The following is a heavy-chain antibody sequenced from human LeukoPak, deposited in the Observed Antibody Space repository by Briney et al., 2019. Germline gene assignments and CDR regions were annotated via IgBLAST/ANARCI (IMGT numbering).Heavy chain of an antibody. CDR2: IYHSGST. CDR3: ARHDPAGYSSSWYGY. V-gene: IGHV4-38-2*01. D-gene: IGHD6-13*01. J-gene: IGHJ4*02. Sequence: SETLSLTCAVSGYSISSGYYWGWIRPPPGKGLEWIGSIYHSGSTYYNPSLKSRVTISVDTSKNQFSLKLSSVTAADTAVYYCARHDPAGYSSSWYGYWGQGTLVTVSS. CDR1: GYSISSGYY.